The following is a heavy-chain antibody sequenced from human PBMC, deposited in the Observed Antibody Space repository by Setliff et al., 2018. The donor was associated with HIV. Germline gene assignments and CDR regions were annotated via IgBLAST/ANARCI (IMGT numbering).Heavy chain of an antibody. J-gene: IGHJ4*02. CDR1: GGSISSSNW. CDR3: AREAVLFGGSYRFDY. V-gene: IGHV4-4*02. CDR2: IYHSGST. Sequence: SETLSLTCAVSGGSISSSNWWSWVRQPPGKGLEWIGEIYHSGSTRYNPSLKSRVTISVDKSRNQFSLSLRSVTAADTAVYYCAREAVLFGGSYRFDYWGQGTLVTVSS. D-gene: IGHD1-26*01.